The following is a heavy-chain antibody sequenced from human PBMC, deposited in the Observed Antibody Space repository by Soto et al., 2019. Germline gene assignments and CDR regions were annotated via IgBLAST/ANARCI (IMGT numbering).Heavy chain of an antibody. CDR1: GGSISSYY. CDR3: ARHDFWSGQGAFDI. D-gene: IGHD3-3*01. CDR2: IYYSGST. Sequence: KTSETLSLTCTVSGGSISSYYWSWIRQPPGKGLEWIGYIYYSGSTNYNPSLKSRVTISVDTSKNQFSLKLSSVTAADTAVYYCARHDFWSGQGAFDIWGQGTMVTVSS. J-gene: IGHJ3*02. V-gene: IGHV4-59*08.